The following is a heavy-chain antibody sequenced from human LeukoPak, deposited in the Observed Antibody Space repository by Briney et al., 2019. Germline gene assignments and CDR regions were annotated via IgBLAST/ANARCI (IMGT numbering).Heavy chain of an antibody. CDR2: ISAYNGNT. CDR3: ARGSTDIVVVVAAPWYFDY. Sequence: EASVKVSCKASGYTFTSYGISWVRQAPGQGLEWMGWISAYNGNTNYAQKLQGRVTMTTDTSTSTAYMELRSLRSDDTAVYYCARGSTDIVVVVAAPWYFDYWGQGTLVTVSS. J-gene: IGHJ4*02. CDR1: GYTFTSYG. D-gene: IGHD2-15*01. V-gene: IGHV1-18*01.